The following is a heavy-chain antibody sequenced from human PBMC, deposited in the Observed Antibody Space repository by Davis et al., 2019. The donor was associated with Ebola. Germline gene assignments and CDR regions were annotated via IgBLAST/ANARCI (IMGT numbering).Heavy chain of an antibody. CDR1: GYTFTSYG. D-gene: IGHD3-16*02. J-gene: IGHJ4*02. V-gene: IGHV1-18*01. CDR2: ISAYNGNT. Sequence: ASVKVSCKASGYTFTSYGISWVRQAPGQGLEWMGWISAYNGNTNYAQKLQGRVTMTTDTSTSTAYMELRSLRSEDTAVYYCARSFYYVWGSYRFDYWGQGTLVTVSS. CDR3: ARSFYYVWGSYRFDY.